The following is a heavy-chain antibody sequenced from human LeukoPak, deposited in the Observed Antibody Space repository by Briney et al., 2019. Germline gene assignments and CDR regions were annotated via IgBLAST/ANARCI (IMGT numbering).Heavy chain of an antibody. CDR2: ISYDGSNK. CDR1: GFTFSSYA. D-gene: IGHD6-13*01. V-gene: IGHV3-30-3*01. J-gene: IGHJ6*02. Sequence: GSLRLSCAASGFTFSSYAMHWVRQAPGKGLEWVAVISYDGSNKYYADSVKGRFTISRDNSKNTLYLQMNSLRAEDTAVYYCARDLREWGSSWYWYYGMDVWGQGTTVTVSS. CDR3: ARDLREWGSSWYWYYGMDV.